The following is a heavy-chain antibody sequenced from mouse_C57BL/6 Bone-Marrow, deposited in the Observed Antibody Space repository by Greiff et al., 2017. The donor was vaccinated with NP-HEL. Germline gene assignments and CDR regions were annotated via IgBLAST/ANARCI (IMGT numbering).Heavy chain of an antibody. CDR3: ARWDDYYAKDY. J-gene: IGHJ4*01. D-gene: IGHD4-1*01. Sequence: QVQLQQSGAELVKPGASVKMSCKASGYTFTNYWITWVKQRPGQGLEWIGDIYPGSGSTNYNEKFKSKATLTVDPSSSTAYMQLSSLTSEDSAVYYWARWDDYYAKDYWGQGTSVTVAS. V-gene: IGHV1-55*01. CDR1: GYTFTNYW. CDR2: IYPGSGST.